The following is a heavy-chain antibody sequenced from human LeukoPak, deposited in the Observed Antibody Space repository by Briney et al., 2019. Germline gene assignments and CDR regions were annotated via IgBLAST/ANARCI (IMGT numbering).Heavy chain of an antibody. J-gene: IGHJ4*02. CDR3: ARGGGGYFDWDSYYFDY. V-gene: IGHV4-34*01. D-gene: IGHD3-9*01. Sequence: SETLSLTCAVYGGSFSGYYWSWIRQPPGKGLEWIGEINHSGSTNYNPSLKSRVTISVDTSKNQFSLKLSSVTAADTAVYYCARGGGGYFDWDSYYFDYWGQGTLVTVSS. CDR1: GGSFSGYY. CDR2: INHSGST.